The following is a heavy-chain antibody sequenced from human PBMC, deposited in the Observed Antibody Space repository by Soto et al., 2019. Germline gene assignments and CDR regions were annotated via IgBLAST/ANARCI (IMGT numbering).Heavy chain of an antibody. Sequence: GSLRVSCAASVFTFSGWWMSWVRQAPGKGLEWVANIKQDGSEKFYVDSVKGRFTISRDNAKNSLYLQMNSLRAEDTAVYYCARGSGWDPMDVWGQGTTVTVSS. V-gene: IGHV3-7*03. CDR3: ARGSGWDPMDV. CDR2: IKQDGSEK. D-gene: IGHD3-3*01. J-gene: IGHJ6*02. CDR1: VFTFSGWW.